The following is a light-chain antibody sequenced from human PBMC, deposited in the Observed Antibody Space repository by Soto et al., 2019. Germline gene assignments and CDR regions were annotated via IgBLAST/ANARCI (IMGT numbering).Light chain of an antibody. V-gene: IGLV2-8*01. CDR1: SSDVGAYNY. CDR3: SSFASSNTWV. Sequence: QSVLTQPPPASGSPGQSVTISCTGTSSDVGAYNYVSWYQQHAGKAPKLVIYEVTKRPSGVPDRFSGSKSANTASLTVPGLQAEDEADYYCSSFASSNTWVFGGGTKLTVL. J-gene: IGLJ3*02. CDR2: EVT.